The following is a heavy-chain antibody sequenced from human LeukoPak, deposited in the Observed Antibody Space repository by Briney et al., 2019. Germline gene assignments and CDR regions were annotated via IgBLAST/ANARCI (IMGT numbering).Heavy chain of an antibody. D-gene: IGHD3-22*01. CDR1: GFTFSNSA. CDR2: ISYDGSNK. J-gene: IGHJ3*02. Sequence: GGSLRLSCAASGFTFSNSAMDWVRQAPGKVLEWVAVISYDGSNKYYADSVKGRFTISRDNSKNTLYLRMNSLRIEDTAVYYCARGRIVVVISEAFDIWGQGTMVTVSS. V-gene: IGHV3-30*04. CDR3: ARGRIVVVISEAFDI.